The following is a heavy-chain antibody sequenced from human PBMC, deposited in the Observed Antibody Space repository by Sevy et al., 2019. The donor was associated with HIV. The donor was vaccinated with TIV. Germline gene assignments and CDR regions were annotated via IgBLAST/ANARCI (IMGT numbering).Heavy chain of an antibody. V-gene: IGHV3-49*03. Sequence: GGSLRLSCTASGFTFGDYAMSWFRQAPGKGLGWVGFIRSKAYGGTTEYAASVKGRFTISRDDSKSIAYLQMNSLKTEDTAVYYCTRDLYYYGSGSFSFDYWGQGTLVTVSS. CDR2: IRSKAYGGTT. D-gene: IGHD3-10*01. CDR1: GFTFGDYA. J-gene: IGHJ4*02. CDR3: TRDLYYYGSGSFSFDY.